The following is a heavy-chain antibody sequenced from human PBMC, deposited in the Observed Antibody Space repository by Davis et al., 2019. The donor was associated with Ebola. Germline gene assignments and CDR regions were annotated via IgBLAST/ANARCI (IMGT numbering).Heavy chain of an antibody. CDR1: GFTFSNYE. J-gene: IGHJ6*02. Sequence: GESLKISCAASGFTFSNYEMNWVRQAPGKGLEWVSYISTSGSTRYYAESVKGRFTISRDNAKNSLYLHMNSLRAEDTAVYYCARGTTVIYYYYYGMDVWGQGTTVTVSS. CDR3: ARGTTVIYYYYYGMDV. CDR2: ISTSGSTR. D-gene: IGHD4-17*01. V-gene: IGHV3-48*03.